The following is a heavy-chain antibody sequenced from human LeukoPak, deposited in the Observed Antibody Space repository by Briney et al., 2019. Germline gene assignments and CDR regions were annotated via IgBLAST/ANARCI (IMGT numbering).Heavy chain of an antibody. Sequence: NPSETLSLTCAVYGGSFRGYYWSWIRQPPGKGLEWIGEINHSGSTNYNPSLKSRVTISVDTSKNQFSLKLSSRTDVDTAVYYCARARIVDSTSPPAYWGQGTLVTVSS. J-gene: IGHJ4*02. CDR3: ARARIVDSTSPPAY. CDR1: GGSFRGYY. CDR2: INHSGST. V-gene: IGHV4-34*01. D-gene: IGHD1-26*01.